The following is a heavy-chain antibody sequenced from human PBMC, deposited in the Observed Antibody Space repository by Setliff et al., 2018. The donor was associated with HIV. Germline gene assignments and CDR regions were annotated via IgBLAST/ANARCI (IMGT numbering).Heavy chain of an antibody. J-gene: IGHJ6*02. Sequence: PSETLSLTCTVSGGSISSSSYYWGWIRQPPGKGLEWIGSIYYSGNTYYNPSLKTRVTISVNTYKNQFSLTLRSVTAADTAVYYCARDTLTMVRGVMFVPTESYLGMDVWGQGTTVTVSS. CDR2: IYYSGNT. V-gene: IGHV4-39*07. CDR1: GGSISSSSYY. D-gene: IGHD3-10*01. CDR3: ARDTLTMVRGVMFVPTESYLGMDV.